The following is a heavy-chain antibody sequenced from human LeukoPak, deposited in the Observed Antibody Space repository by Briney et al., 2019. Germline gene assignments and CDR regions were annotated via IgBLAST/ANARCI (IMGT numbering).Heavy chain of an antibody. CDR3: ARDSPSMSGRLVDY. D-gene: IGHD3-10*02. V-gene: IGHV1-8*01. CDR2: MNPNSGNT. Sequence: ASVKVSCKASGYTFTSYDINWVRQATGQGLEWMGWMNPNSGNTGYAQKFQGRVTMTRNTSISTAYMELRSLRSDDTAVYYCARDSPSMSGRLVDYWGQGTLVTVSS. CDR1: GYTFTSYD. J-gene: IGHJ4*02.